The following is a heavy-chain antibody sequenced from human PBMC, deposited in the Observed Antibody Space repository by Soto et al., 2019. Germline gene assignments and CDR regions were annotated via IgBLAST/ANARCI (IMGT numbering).Heavy chain of an antibody. CDR2: IFFTGST. Sequence: NPSETLSLTCTVSGGSVSTGNYNWSWVRQTPGKVLEWIGNIFFTGSTHYNPSLKSRVTISVDTSKNQFSLELRSVTAADTAVYYCARDGHGMDVWGQGTTVTVSS. V-gene: IGHV4-61*01. CDR1: GGSVSTGNYN. CDR3: ARDGHGMDV. J-gene: IGHJ6*02.